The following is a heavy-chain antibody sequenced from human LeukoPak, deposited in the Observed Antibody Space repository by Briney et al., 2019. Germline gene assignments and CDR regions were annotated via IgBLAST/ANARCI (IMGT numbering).Heavy chain of an antibody. CDR1: GYTFTGYY. CDR3: ARDSGYSGYDWESDWFDP. D-gene: IGHD5-12*01. Sequence: ASVKVSCKASGYTFTGYYMHWVRQAPGQGLEWMGWINPNSGGTNYAQKFQDRVTMTRDTSISTAYMELSRLRSDDTAVYYCARDSGYSGYDWESDWFDPWGQGTLVTVSS. V-gene: IGHV1-2*02. CDR2: INPNSGGT. J-gene: IGHJ5*02.